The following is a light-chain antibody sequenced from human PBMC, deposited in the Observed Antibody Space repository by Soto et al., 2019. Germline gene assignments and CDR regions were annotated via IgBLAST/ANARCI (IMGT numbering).Light chain of an antibody. V-gene: IGLV6-57*02. CDR2: EDT. Sequence: NFMLTQPHSVSESPGKTVTISCTGSSGSIATNYVQWYQQRPGSAPTTVIYEDTQRPSGVPERFSGSIDSSSNSASLTISGLKTEDEADYFCQSYDGRNPDVVYGGGTQLTVL. CDR3: QSYDGRNPDVV. CDR1: SGSIATNY. J-gene: IGLJ2*01.